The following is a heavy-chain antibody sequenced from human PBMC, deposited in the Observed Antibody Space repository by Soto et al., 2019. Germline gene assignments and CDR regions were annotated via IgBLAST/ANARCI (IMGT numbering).Heavy chain of an antibody. V-gene: IGHV1-18*01. J-gene: IGHJ4*02. Sequence: ASVKVSCKASGYTFTSYGISLVRQAPGQGLEWMGWISAYNGNTNYAQKLQGRVTMTTDTSTSTAYMELRSLRSDDTAVYYCAREGYYYGSGSYYGDYWGQGTLVTVSS. CDR2: ISAYNGNT. CDR1: GYTFTSYG. CDR3: AREGYYYGSGSYYGDY. D-gene: IGHD3-10*01.